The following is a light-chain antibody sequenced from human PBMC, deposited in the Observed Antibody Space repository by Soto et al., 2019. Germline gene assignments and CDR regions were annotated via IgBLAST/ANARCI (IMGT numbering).Light chain of an antibody. J-gene: IGLJ1*01. CDR1: SSDVGAYNH. V-gene: IGLV2-14*01. CDR2: EVS. CDR3: ISHTGSSTSYV. Sequence: QSVLTQPASVSGSPGQSITISCTGTSSDVGAYNHVAWYQQHPGKAPKFMIYEVSNRPSGVSNRFSGSKSGNTASLTISGLQAEDEADYYCISHTGSSTSYVFGTGTKVTVL.